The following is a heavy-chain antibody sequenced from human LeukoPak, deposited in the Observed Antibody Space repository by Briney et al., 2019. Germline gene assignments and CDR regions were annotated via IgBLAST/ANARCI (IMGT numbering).Heavy chain of an antibody. CDR1: GFTFSSYA. D-gene: IGHD2-2*01. V-gene: IGHV3-30*04. CDR3: ARDLWVVPAANEWYYGSRSEPADY. J-gene: IGHJ4*02. CDR2: ISYDGSNK. Sequence: GGSLRLSCAASGFTFSSYAMHWVRQAPGKGLEWVAVISYDGSNKYYADSVKGRFTISRDNAKNSLYLQMNSLRAEDTAVYYCARDLWVVPAANEWYYGSRSEPADYWGQGTLVTVSS.